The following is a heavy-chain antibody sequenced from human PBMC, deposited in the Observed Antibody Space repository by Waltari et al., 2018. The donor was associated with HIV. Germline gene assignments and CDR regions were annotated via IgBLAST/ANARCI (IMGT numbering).Heavy chain of an antibody. CDR2: INHHGNT. CDR1: GGPFSGFY. J-gene: IGHJ5*02. D-gene: IGHD1-7*01. Sequence: QVQLQQWGTGLLKPSGTLSLTCAVYGGPFSGFYWSWIRQAPGKGLEWIGEINHHGNTNYNPSLKSLVTILVDTSKRQFSLRMTSVTAADTGVYYCARVPKRYDWNYDPWGQGTPVTVSS. CDR3: ARVPKRYDWNYDP. V-gene: IGHV4-34*02.